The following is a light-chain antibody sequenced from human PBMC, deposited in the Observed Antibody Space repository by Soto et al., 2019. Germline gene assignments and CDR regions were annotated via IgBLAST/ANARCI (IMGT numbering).Light chain of an antibody. CDR1: ESVTIY. J-gene: IGKJ5*01. V-gene: IGKV3-11*01. Sequence: ERSSLWCRSSESVTIYLAWYQQKPGQAPRLLIYDVSNRATGIPARFRGSGSGTDFTLTISSREPEDFAVYYCQQRSIWPITFGQVTRLAIK. CDR3: QQRSIWPIT. CDR2: DVS.